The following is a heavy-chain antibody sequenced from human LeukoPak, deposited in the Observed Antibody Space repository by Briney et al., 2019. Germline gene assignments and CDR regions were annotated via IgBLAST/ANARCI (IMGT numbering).Heavy chain of an antibody. CDR3: ARDSTPYHSSSWYVN. Sequence: ASVKVSCKASGYTFTSYGISWVRQAPGQGLEWMGWISAYNGNTNYAQKLQGRVTMTTDTSTSTAYMELRSLRSDDTAVYYCARDSTPYHSSSWYVNWGQGTLVTVSS. CDR2: ISAYNGNT. D-gene: IGHD6-13*01. CDR1: GYTFTSYG. J-gene: IGHJ4*02. V-gene: IGHV1-18*01.